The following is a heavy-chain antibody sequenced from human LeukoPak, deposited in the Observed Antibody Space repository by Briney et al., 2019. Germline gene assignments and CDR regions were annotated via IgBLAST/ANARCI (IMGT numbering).Heavy chain of an antibody. D-gene: IGHD5-24*01. Sequence: GGSLRLSCAASGFTFSSYAMHWVRQAPGKGLEWVAVISYDGSNKKYADSVKGRFTISRVNSQKTLYLQMNSLGAEDAAVYYCARGAARMVEMGTMISFEYWGQGTLVTVSS. CDR2: ISYDGSNK. J-gene: IGHJ4*02. CDR1: GFTFSSYA. V-gene: IGHV3-30*04. CDR3: ARGAARMVEMGTMISFEY.